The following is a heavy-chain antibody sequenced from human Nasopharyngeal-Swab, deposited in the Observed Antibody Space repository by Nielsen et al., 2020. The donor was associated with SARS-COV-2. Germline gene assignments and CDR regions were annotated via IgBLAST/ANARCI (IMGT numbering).Heavy chain of an antibody. CDR1: GLTVSSTY. V-gene: IGHV4-4*02. J-gene: IGHJ1*01. CDR2: IHHSGNT. Sequence: GSLRLSCAVSGLTVSSTYMTWVRQPPGKGLEWIGEIHHSGNTNYNPSLKSRVTISVDKSKNQFSLNLSSVTAADTAVYYCARGGGWNFGYWGQGTLVTVSS. D-gene: IGHD1-7*01. CDR3: ARGGGWNFGY.